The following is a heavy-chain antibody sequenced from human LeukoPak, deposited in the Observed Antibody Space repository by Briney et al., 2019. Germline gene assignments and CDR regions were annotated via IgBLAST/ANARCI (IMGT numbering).Heavy chain of an antibody. CDR3: AKTNVPAARIYYYGMDV. Sequence: GGSLRLSCVASGFTLSSHWMSWVRQAPGKGLEWVANINQDGSAKYFVDSVKGRFTISRDNSKNTLYLQMNSLRAEDTAVYYCAKTNVPAARIYYYGMDVWGQGTTVTVSS. V-gene: IGHV3-7*03. CDR1: GFTLSSHW. D-gene: IGHD2-2*01. CDR2: INQDGSAK. J-gene: IGHJ6*02.